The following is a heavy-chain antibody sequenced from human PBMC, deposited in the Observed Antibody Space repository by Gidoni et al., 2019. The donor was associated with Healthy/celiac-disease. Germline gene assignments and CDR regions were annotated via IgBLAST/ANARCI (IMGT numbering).Heavy chain of an antibody. J-gene: IGHJ4*02. CDR2: ISAYNGNT. V-gene: IGHV1-18*01. Sequence: VQLVQSGAEVKKPGASVKVSCKASGYTFTSYGISWVRQAPGQGLEWMGWISAYNGNTNYAQKLQGRVTMTTDTSTSTAYMELRSLRSDDTAVYYCARTVDRYYYDSSGYGFDYWGQGTLVTVSS. CDR1: GYTFTSYG. CDR3: ARTVDRYYYDSSGYGFDY. D-gene: IGHD3-22*01.